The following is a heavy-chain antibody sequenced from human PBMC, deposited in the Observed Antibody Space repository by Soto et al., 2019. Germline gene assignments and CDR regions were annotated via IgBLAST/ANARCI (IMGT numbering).Heavy chain of an antibody. J-gene: IGHJ1*01. CDR2: ITSSSSTI. V-gene: IGHV3-48*01. CDR3: ARDLGSSWYPEYFQH. CDR1: GFTFSSYS. D-gene: IGHD6-13*01. Sequence: GGSLRLSCASSGFTFSSYSMNWVRQAPGKGLEWVSYITSSSSTIYYADSVKGRFTISRDNAKNSLYLQMNSLRAEDTAVYYCARDLGSSWYPEYFQHWGQGTLVTVSS.